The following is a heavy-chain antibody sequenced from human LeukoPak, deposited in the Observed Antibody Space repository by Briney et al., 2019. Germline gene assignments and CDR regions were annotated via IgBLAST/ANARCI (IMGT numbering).Heavy chain of an antibody. CDR1: GFTFSSYT. CDR2: ISSSSTYI. J-gene: IGHJ5*02. D-gene: IGHD3-22*01. Sequence: GGSLRLSCAASGFTFSSYTMNWVRQAPGKGLEWVSSISSSSTYINYADSVKGRFTISRDNAKNTLNLQMNSLRAEDTAVYYCARDLGQYYDTSDNWFDPWGQGTLVTVSS. V-gene: IGHV3-21*01. CDR3: ARDLGQYYDTSDNWFDP.